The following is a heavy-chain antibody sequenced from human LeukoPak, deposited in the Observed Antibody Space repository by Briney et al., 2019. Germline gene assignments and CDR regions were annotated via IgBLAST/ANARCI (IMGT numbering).Heavy chain of an antibody. CDR3: ARDSNASYYYDSSGTFDY. Sequence: GGSLRLSCAASGFTFSSYSMNWVRQAPGKGLEWVSYISSSSSTIYYADSVKGRFTISRDNAKNSLYLQMNSLRAEDTAVYYCARDSNASYYYDSSGTFDYWGQGTLVTVSS. J-gene: IGHJ4*02. CDR2: ISSSSSTI. CDR1: GFTFSSYS. V-gene: IGHV3-48*01. D-gene: IGHD3-22*01.